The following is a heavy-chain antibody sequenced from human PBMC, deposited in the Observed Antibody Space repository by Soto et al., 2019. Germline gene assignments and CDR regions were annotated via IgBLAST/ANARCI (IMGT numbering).Heavy chain of an antibody. CDR3: AAFVGAYWFFDL. D-gene: IGHD2-15*01. CDR1: GGSISSDDYY. Sequence: QVQLQESGPGLVKPSQTLSLTCTVSGGSISSDDYYWSWIRQPPGKGLEWIGYIYSSGTTYYNPSLQSRVTISIDTSKTQFSLKLSAVTAAETAVYFCAAFVGAYWFFDLWGRGTLVTVAS. CDR2: IYSSGTT. J-gene: IGHJ2*01. V-gene: IGHV4-30-4*01.